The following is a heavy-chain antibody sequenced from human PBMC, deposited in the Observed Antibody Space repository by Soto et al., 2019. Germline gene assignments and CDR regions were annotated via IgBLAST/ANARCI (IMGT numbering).Heavy chain of an antibody. D-gene: IGHD3-22*01. V-gene: IGHV3-48*03. CDR3: VPSLSGYYYNY. CDR1: GFTLSTYE. Sequence: GGSLRLSCAASGFTLSTYEMMWVRQAPGKGLEWVSYISKSGTTTYYADSVRGRFTISRDNAKDSLDLQMNSLRAEDTAVYYCVPSLSGYYYNYWGQGPLVTVYS. CDR2: ISKSGTTT. J-gene: IGHJ4*02.